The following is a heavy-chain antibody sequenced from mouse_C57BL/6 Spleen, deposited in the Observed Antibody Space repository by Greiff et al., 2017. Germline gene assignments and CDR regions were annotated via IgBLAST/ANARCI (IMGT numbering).Heavy chain of an antibody. J-gene: IGHJ4*01. CDR1: GFSLTSYG. V-gene: IGHV2-6-1*01. Sequence: VKLVESGPGLVAPSQSLSITCTVSGFSLTSYGVHWVRQPPGKGLEWLVVIWSDGSTTYNSALKSRLSISKDNSKSQVFLKMNSLQTDDTAMYCCARHGGTTVVATGAMDYWGQGTSVTVSS. D-gene: IGHD1-1*01. CDR2: IWSDGST. CDR3: ARHGGTTVVATGAMDY.